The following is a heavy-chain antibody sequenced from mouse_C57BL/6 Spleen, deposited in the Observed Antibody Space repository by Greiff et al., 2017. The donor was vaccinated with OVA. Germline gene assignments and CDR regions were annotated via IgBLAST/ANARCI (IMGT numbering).Heavy chain of an antibody. V-gene: IGHV5-4*01. CDR3: ARDYLYYFDY. Sequence: DVQLVESGGGLVKPGGSLKLSCAASGFTFSSYAMSWVRQTPEKRLEWVATISDGGSYTYYPDNVKGRFTISRDNAKNNLYLQMSHLKSEDTAMYYCARDYLYYFDYWGQGTTLTVSS. CDR1: GFTFSSYA. J-gene: IGHJ2*01. CDR2: ISDGGSYT. D-gene: IGHD5-1*01.